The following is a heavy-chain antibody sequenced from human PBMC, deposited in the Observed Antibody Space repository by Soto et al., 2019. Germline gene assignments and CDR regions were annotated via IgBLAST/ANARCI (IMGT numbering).Heavy chain of an antibody. CDR3: ARGDYDNYFDP. CDR1: GGSISSDDYY. V-gene: IGHV4-30-4*01. J-gene: IGHJ5*02. Sequence: QVQLQESAPGLVKASQTLSLTCTVSGGSISSDDYYWSWIRQPPGKGLEGIGYISNSWTTHYNPSLRSRLTISLDTSKNQLSLRLSSVTAADTAVYYGARGDYDNYFDPWGQGTWVTVSS. D-gene: IGHD3-9*01. CDR2: ISNSWTT.